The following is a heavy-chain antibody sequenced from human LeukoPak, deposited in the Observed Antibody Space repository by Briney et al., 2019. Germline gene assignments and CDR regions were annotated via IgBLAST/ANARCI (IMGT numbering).Heavy chain of an antibody. CDR3: AADGGLGWNDAPGH. D-gene: IGHD1-1*01. CDR2: IVVGSGNT. V-gene: IGHV1-58*01. CDR1: GFTFTSSA. J-gene: IGHJ4*02. Sequence: TSVKVSCKASGFTFTSSAVQWVRQARGQRLEWIGWIVVGSGNTNYAQKFQERVTITRDMSTSTAYMELSSLRSEDTAVYYCAADGGLGWNDAPGHWGQGTLVTVSS.